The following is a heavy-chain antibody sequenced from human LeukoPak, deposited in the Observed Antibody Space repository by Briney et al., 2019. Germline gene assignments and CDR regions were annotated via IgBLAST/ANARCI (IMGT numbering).Heavy chain of an antibody. CDR1: GGSISSYY. D-gene: IGHD1-1*01. CDR2: IYYSGST. Sequence: PSETLSLTCTVSGGSISSYYWSWIRQPPGKGLEWIGYIYYSGSTNYNPSLKSRVTISVDTSKNQFSLKLSSVTAADTAVYYCARSTRYPDAFDIWGQGTMVTVSS. J-gene: IGHJ3*02. CDR3: ARSTRYPDAFDI. V-gene: IGHV4-59*01.